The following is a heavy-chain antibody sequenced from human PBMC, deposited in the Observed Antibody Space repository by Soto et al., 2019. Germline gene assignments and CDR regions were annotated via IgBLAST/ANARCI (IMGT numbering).Heavy chain of an antibody. V-gene: IGHV1-46*02. Sequence: QVQLVQSGAEVRKPGASVKVSCKPSGYTFNTYYLHWLRQAPGQALEWMGVIHPSGGGTTYAQKFLCRISVTRDTSATTVFRELSSLRSDDTAVYYCARGGHIAVVTASFDNWGQGTLVTVSS. J-gene: IGHJ4*02. CDR1: GYTFNTYY. CDR3: ARGGHIAVVTASFDN. D-gene: IGHD2-21*02. CDR2: IHPSGGGT.